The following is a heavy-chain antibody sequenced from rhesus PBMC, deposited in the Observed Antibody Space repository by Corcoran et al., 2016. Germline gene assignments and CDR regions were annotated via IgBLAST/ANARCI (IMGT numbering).Heavy chain of an antibody. CDR1: GFTFSSYE. D-gene: IGHD3-3*01. CDR3: ARGGAFWTGYSLFDY. CDR2: ISSVGSIT. V-gene: IGHV3-119*01. J-gene: IGHJ4*01. Sequence: DVQLVESGGGLVKPGGSLRLSCVASGFTFSSYEMHWVRQAPGKGLEWVSRISSVGSITSYADAVKGRFTISRENAKNSLYLQMNSLRAEDTAVYYCARGGAFWTGYSLFDYWGQGVLVTVSS.